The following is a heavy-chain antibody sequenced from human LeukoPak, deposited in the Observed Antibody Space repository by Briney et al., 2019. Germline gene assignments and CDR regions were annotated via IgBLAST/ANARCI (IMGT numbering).Heavy chain of an antibody. J-gene: IGHJ3*02. CDR3: GKDPNGDYIGTFEM. CDR2: IYYSGST. D-gene: IGHD4-17*01. CDR1: GGSISSSSYY. Sequence: SETLSLTCTVSGGSISSSSYYWGWIRQPPGKGLEWIGSIYYSGSTYYNPSLKSRVTISVDTSKNQFSLKLSSVTAADTAVYYCGKDPNGDYIGTFEMWGQGTMVTVSP. V-gene: IGHV4-39*07.